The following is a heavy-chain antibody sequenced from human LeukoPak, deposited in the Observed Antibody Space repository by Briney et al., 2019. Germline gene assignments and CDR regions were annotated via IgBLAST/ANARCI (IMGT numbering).Heavy chain of an antibody. CDR1: GFPFSSYT. V-gene: IGHV3-64*02. CDR3: ARVKMGATVSDFYYYYMDL. CDR2: IISHGGRT. D-gene: IGHD1-26*01. Sequence: GGSRRLSCTASGFPFSSYTIHWVRQAPGKGLECVAAIISHGGRTFYADSVTGRFTVSRDNSKSTLYLQMVSLRLEDTGVYYCARVKMGATVSDFYYYYMDLWGKGTTVTVSS. J-gene: IGHJ6*03.